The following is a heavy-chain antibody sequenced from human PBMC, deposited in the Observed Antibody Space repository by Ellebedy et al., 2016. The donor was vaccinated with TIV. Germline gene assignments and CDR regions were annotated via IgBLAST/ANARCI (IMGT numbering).Heavy chain of an antibody. V-gene: IGHV1-46*01. Sequence: ASVKVSXXASGYTFTSYYMHWVRQAPGQGLEWMGIINPSGGSTSYAQKFQGRVTMTRDTSTSTVYMELSSLRSEDTAVYYCARDRGTSTMVRGVIITEIDYWGQGTLVTVSS. D-gene: IGHD3-10*01. CDR3: ARDRGTSTMVRGVIITEIDY. CDR2: INPSGGST. CDR1: GYTFTSYY. J-gene: IGHJ4*02.